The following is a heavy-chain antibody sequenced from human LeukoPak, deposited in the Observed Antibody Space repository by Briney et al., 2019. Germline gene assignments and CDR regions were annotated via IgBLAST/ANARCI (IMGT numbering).Heavy chain of an antibody. CDR3: AKNVGSSSRNGLDV. CDR2: ISSDGSST. J-gene: IGHJ6*02. CDR1: GFTFSSHW. Sequence: GRSLRLSCAASGFTFSSHWVHWVRQAPGKGLVWVSRISSDGSSTAYANSVKGRFTISRDNARNTLYLQTNSLRAEDTAVYYCAKNVGSSSRNGLDVWGQGTTVTVSS. V-gene: IGHV3-74*01. D-gene: IGHD6-13*01.